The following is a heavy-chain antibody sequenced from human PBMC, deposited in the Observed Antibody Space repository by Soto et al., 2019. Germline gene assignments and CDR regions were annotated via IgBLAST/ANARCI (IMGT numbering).Heavy chain of an antibody. D-gene: IGHD3-22*01. CDR2: IKQDGSEK. J-gene: IGHJ3*02. CDR3: ARDQYYYDSSGPGAFDI. CDR1: GFTFSSDW. V-gene: IGHV3-7*03. Sequence: GGSLRLSCAASGFTFSSDWMSWARQAPGKGLEWVANIKQDGSEKYYVDSVKGRFTISRDNAKNSLYLQMNSLRAEDTAVYYCARDQYYYDSSGPGAFDIWGQGTMVTVSS.